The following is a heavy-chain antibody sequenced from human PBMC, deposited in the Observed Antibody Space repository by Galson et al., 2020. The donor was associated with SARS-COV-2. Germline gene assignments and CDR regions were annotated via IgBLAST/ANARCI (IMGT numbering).Heavy chain of an antibody. J-gene: IGHJ4*02. D-gene: IGHD5-18*01. Sequence: SGPTLVKPTQTLTLTCTFSGFSLSTSGMCVSWIRQPPGKALEWLARIDWDDDKYYSTSLKTRLTISKDTSKNQVVLTMTNMDPVDTATYYCARIGYGYGYGSFDYWGQGTLVTVSS. CDR2: IDWDDDK. V-gene: IGHV2-70*11. CDR3: ARIGYGYGYGSFDY. CDR1: GFSLSTSGMC.